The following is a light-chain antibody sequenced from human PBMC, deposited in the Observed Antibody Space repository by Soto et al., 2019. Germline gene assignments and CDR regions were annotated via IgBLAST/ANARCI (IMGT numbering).Light chain of an antibody. V-gene: IGLV1-40*01. CDR3: QSYDSSHVV. Sequence: SVLTQPPSVSGAPGQRVTISCPGSSSNIGAGYDVHWYQQLPGTAPKLLIYGNSNRPSGVPDRFSGSKSGTSASLAIAGLQAEDEADYYCQSYDSSHVVFGGGTKVTVL. CDR2: GNS. J-gene: IGLJ2*01. CDR1: SSNIGAGYD.